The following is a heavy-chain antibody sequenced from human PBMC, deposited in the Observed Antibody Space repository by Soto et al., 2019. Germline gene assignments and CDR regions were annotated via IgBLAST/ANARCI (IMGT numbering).Heavy chain of an antibody. CDR3: ARSSGFYYDPPDY. D-gene: IGHD3-22*01. CDR2: ISGSGGST. Sequence: GGSLRLSCAASGFTFSNYAMSWVRQAPGKGLEGVSVISGSGGSTYNADSVKGRFTLSRDNSKNTLYLQMNGLRAEDTAVYYCARSSGFYYDPPDYWGQGTLVTVSS. V-gene: IGHV3-23*01. CDR1: GFTFSNYA. J-gene: IGHJ4*02.